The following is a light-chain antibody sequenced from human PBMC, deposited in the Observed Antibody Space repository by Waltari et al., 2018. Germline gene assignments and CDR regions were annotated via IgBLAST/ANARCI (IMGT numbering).Light chain of an antibody. V-gene: IGLV2-23*02. Sequence: QSALTQPAPLSGSPGQSITITRTGTSRDVGHYNLVSWYQQHPGKAPTPIIYEDSKRPSGVSNRFSGSKSGNTASLTISGLQAEDEADYHCCSYAGGSAFVVFGGGTKLTVL. J-gene: IGLJ2*01. CDR3: CSYAGGSAFVV. CDR2: EDS. CDR1: SRDVGHYNL.